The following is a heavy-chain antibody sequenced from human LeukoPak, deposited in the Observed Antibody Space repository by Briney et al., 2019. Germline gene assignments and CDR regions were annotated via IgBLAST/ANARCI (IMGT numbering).Heavy chain of an antibody. J-gene: IGHJ4*02. CDR3: ARDLKRDGYNPFDF. D-gene: IGHD5-24*01. CDR1: GFTFSDYY. Sequence: GGSLRLSCAASGFTFSDYYISWIRQAPGKGLEWVAYISNSGTARYHGDSVKGRFTISRDNAKNTLYLQMNSLRAEDTAVYYCARDLKRDGYNPFDFWGQGTLVTVSS. V-gene: IGHV3-11*04. CDR2: ISNSGTAR.